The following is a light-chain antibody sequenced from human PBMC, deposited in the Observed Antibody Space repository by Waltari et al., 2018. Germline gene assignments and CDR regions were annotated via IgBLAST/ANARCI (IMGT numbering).Light chain of an antibody. J-gene: IGLJ2*01. V-gene: IGLV1-36*01. CDR2: YND. Sequence: QSVLTQNASVSEAARKSVTISCSGSSSNIGRNSVSWYHQVPETAPKVLIYYNDRRASGVSDRFSGSKSGTSASLAITGLQTEDEADYYCAVWDDSLSGWVFGGGTRLTVL. CDR1: SSNIGRNS. CDR3: AVWDDSLSGWV.